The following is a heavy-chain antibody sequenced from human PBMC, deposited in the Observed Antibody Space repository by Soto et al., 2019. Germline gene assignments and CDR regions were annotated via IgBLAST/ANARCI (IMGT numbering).Heavy chain of an antibody. CDR2: ISSNGGST. CDR3: ASFGGGYYYVPHDAFDI. CDR1: GFTFSSYA. V-gene: IGHV3-64*04. Sequence: GGSLRLSCSASGFTFSSYAMHWVRQAPGKGLEYVSAISSNGGSTYYADSVKGRFTISRDNSKNTLYLQMNSLRAEDTAVYYCASFGGGYYYVPHDAFDIWGQGTMVTVSS. J-gene: IGHJ3*02. D-gene: IGHD3-22*01.